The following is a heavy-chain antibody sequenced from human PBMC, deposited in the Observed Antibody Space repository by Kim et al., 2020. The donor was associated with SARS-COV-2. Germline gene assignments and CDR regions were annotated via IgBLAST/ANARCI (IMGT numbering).Heavy chain of an antibody. D-gene: IGHD6-13*01. CDR3: ASKHGGAAAGHFDY. J-gene: IGHJ4*02. V-gene: IGHV3-33*01. CDR2: IWYDGSDK. CDR1: GFSFSTYG. Sequence: GGSLRLSCAASGFSFSTYGMHWVRQAPGKGLEWVAVIWYDGSDKYYADSVKGRFTISRDNSKNTLYLQMDSLRAEDTAVYYCASKHGGAAAGHFDYWGQGTLVSVSS.